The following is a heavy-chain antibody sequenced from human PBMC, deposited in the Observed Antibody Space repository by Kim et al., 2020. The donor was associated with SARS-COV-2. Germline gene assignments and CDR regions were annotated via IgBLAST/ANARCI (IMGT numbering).Heavy chain of an antibody. CDR1: GGSFSGYY. CDR3: ARGRVVRGVTTKLKWGYYFDY. J-gene: IGHJ4*02. V-gene: IGHV4-34*01. Sequence: SETLSLTCAVYGGSFSGYYWSWIRQPPGKGLEWIGEINHSGSTNYNPSLKSRVTISVDTSKNQFSLKLSSVTAADTAVYYCARGRVVRGVTTKLKWGYYFDYWGQGTLVTVSS. CDR2: INHSGST. D-gene: IGHD3-10*01.